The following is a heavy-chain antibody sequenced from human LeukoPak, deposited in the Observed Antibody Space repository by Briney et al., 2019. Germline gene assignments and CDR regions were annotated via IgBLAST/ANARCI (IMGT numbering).Heavy chain of an antibody. J-gene: IGHJ4*02. V-gene: IGHV4-39*01. CDR2: IYYSGST. CDR3: ARQSRRLGYFDY. D-gene: IGHD7-27*01. CDR1: GGSISSSSYY. Sequence: KASETLSLTCTVSGGSISSSSYYWGWIRQPPGKGLEWIGSIYYSGSTYYNPSLKSRVTISVDTSKNQFSLKLSSVTAADTAVYYCARQSRRLGYFDYWGQGTLVAVSS.